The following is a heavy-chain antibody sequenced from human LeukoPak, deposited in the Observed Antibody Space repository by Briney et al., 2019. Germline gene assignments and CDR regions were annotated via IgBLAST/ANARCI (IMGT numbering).Heavy chain of an antibody. Sequence: GASVKVSCKASGGTFSSYAISWVRQAPGQGLEWMGGIIPIFGTANYAQKFQGRVTITTDESTSTAYMELSSLRSEDTAVYYCASGSEYYYDSSGYSSFDYWGQGTLVTVSS. CDR3: ASGSEYYYDSSGYSSFDY. J-gene: IGHJ4*02. V-gene: IGHV1-69*05. D-gene: IGHD3-22*01. CDR1: GGTFSSYA. CDR2: IIPIFGTA.